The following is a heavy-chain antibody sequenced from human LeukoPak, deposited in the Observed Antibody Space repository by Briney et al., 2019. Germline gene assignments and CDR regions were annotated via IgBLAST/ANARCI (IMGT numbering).Heavy chain of an antibody. CDR1: GFTLSSYA. CDR2: ISASGGST. V-gene: IGHV3-23*01. Sequence: GGSLRLSCAASGFTLSSYAISWVRQAPGKGLEWVSAISASGGSTYYAYSVKGRFTVSRDNSRNTLYLQMNSLRAEDTAIYYCAKHGPGRINWGAFDIWGQGTMVTVSS. CDR3: AKHGPGRINWGAFDI. J-gene: IGHJ3*02. D-gene: IGHD3-10*01.